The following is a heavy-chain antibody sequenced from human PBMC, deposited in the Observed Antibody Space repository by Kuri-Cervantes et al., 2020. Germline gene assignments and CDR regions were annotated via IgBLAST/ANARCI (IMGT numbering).Heavy chain of an antibody. D-gene: IGHD3-10*01. J-gene: IGHJ4*02. CDR2: INSDGSST. CDR3: ASSHGSGSYSFDY. CDR1: GLTFSIYW. Sequence: GGSLRLSFAASGLTFSIYWMHWVRQAPGKGLVWVSRINSDGSSTSYADYVKGRFTISRDNAQNTLYLQMNSLRAEDTAVYYCASSHGSGSYSFDYWGQGTLVTVSS. V-gene: IGHV3-74*01.